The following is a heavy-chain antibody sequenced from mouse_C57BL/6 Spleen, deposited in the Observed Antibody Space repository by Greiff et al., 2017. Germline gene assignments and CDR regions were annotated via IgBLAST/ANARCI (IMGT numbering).Heavy chain of an antibody. CDR3: ARRSTYYAMDY. V-gene: IGHV5-17*01. CDR2: ISSGSSTI. J-gene: IGHJ4*01. Sequence: EVQRVESVGGLVKPGGSLKLSCAASGFTFSDYGMHWVRQAPEKGLEWVAYISSGSSTIYYADTVKGRFTISRDNAKNTLFLQMTSLRSEDTAMYYCARRSTYYAMDYWGQGTSVTVSS. D-gene: IGHD5-1*01. CDR1: GFTFSDYG.